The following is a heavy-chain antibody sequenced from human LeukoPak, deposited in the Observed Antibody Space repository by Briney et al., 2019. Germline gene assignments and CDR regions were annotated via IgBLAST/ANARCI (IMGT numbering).Heavy chain of an antibody. CDR3: AKLHHHTAWFDP. CDR1: GLTFSSSW. D-gene: IGHD1-7*01. V-gene: IGHV3-7*01. Sequence: GGSLRLSCAVSGLTFSSSWMDWVRQAPGKGLEWVASINPDGNKKYSADSVKGRFTISRDNAENSLYLQMNSLRVEDTAFYYCAKLHHHTAWFDPWGQGTLVTVSS. J-gene: IGHJ5*02. CDR2: INPDGNKK.